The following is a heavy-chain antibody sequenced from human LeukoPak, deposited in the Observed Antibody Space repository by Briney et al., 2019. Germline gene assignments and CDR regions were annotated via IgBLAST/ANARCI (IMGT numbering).Heavy chain of an antibody. D-gene: IGHD1-26*01. CDR1: GFTFSSYA. Sequence: GGSLRLSCAASGFTFSSYAMNWVRQTPGEGLEWISSITYNGDRTYYADSVTGRFTISRDPSRDTLYLQMSSLRAEDTAIYYCVKGLFSGNYYHCDHWGQGTLVTVSS. J-gene: IGHJ4*02. CDR2: ITYNGDRT. V-gene: IGHV3-23*01. CDR3: VKGLFSGNYYHCDH.